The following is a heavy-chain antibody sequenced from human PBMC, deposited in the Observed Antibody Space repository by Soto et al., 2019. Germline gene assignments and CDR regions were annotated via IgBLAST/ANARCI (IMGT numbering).Heavy chain of an antibody. CDR2: IIPTLDTA. CDR3: ARERRFYDVSGSFSNNPVDY. J-gene: IGHJ4*02. CDR1: GGTFSNYA. V-gene: IGHV1-69*01. Sequence: QVQLVQSGAEVKKPGSSVKVSCKVSGGTFSNYAITWVRQAPGQGLEWMGEIIPTLDTANYAQKFQGSVTITADQATETAYMVLSRMRSEDTAIYYCARERRFYDVSGSFSNNPVDYWGQATLITVPS. D-gene: IGHD3-22*01.